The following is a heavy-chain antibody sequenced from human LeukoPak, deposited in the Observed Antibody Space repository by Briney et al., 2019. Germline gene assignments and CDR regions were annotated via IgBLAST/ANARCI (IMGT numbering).Heavy chain of an antibody. J-gene: IGHJ5*02. D-gene: IGHD6-13*01. Sequence: SGGSLRLSCAASGFPFGDYAMHWVRQVPGKGLEWVSGISWNSGTLGFADSVKGRFNISRDNAKNFLYLQMNSLRTEDTAFYYCTRASSWSLDNWFDPWGQGTLVTVSS. V-gene: IGHV3-9*01. CDR3: TRASSWSLDNWFDP. CDR1: GFPFGDYA. CDR2: ISWNSGTL.